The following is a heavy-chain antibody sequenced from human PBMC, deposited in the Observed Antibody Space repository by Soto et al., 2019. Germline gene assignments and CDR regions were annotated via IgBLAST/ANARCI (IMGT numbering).Heavy chain of an antibody. Sequence: SVKVSCKASGGTFSSYAISWVRQAPGQGLEWMGGIIPIFGTANYAQKFQGRVTITADESTSTAYMELSSLRSEDTAVYYCARIITLSDGMDVWGQGTTVTVSS. J-gene: IGHJ6*02. V-gene: IGHV1-69*13. CDR2: IIPIFGTA. D-gene: IGHD3-16*01. CDR1: GGTFSSYA. CDR3: ARIITLSDGMDV.